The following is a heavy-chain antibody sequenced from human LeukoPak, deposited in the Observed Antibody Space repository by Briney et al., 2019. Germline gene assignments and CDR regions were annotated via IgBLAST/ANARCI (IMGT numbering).Heavy chain of an antibody. CDR2: IKSKTDGGTT. Sequence: GGSLRLSCAASGFTFSNAWMSWVRQAPGKGLEWVGRIKSKTDGGTTDYAAPVKGRFTISRDDSKNTLYLQMNSLKTEDTAVYYCTTDIGYCSSTSCYGLGYFDYWGQGTLVTVSS. V-gene: IGHV3-15*01. CDR3: TTDIGYCSSTSCYGLGYFDY. J-gene: IGHJ4*02. CDR1: GFTFSNAW. D-gene: IGHD2-2*03.